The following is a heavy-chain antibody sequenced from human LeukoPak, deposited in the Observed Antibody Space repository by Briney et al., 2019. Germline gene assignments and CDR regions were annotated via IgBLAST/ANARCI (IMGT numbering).Heavy chain of an antibody. CDR3: ARISRLPNWFDP. CDR1: GGFISSSSYY. J-gene: IGHJ5*02. D-gene: IGHD5/OR15-5a*01. CDR2: IYYSGST. Sequence: PSETLSLTCTVSGGFISSSSYYWDWIRQPPGKGLEWIGSIYYSGSTHYNPTLKSRATISGDTSKNQFSLKLSSVTAADTAVYYCARISRLPNWFDPWGQGTLFTVSS. V-gene: IGHV4-39*01.